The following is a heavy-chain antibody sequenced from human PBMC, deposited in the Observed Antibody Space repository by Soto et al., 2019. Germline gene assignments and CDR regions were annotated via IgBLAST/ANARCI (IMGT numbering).Heavy chain of an antibody. Sequence: EVRLVESGGGSVQPGRSLRLSCVGSAFNIPDRAMHWVRQAPGKGLEWVSGIYWNSARIDYADSVKGRFTISRDNAKNCLYLQMNSLKTEDTGFYYSIREMDAGGLDNWGQGNLFTVSS. CDR3: IREMDAGGLDN. CDR1: AFNIPDRA. V-gene: IGHV3-9*01. J-gene: IGHJ4*02. D-gene: IGHD2-21*01. CDR2: IYWNSARI.